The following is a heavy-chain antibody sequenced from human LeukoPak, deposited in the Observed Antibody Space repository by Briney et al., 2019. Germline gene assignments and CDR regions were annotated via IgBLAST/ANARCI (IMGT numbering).Heavy chain of an antibody. CDR2: IYHSGST. V-gene: IGHV4-4*02. J-gene: IGHJ2*01. D-gene: IGHD6-13*01. CDR1: DGSISSSNW. CDR3: ARAGGAADRLYWYFDL. Sequence: SETLSLTCAVSDGSISSSNWWSWVRQPPGKGLEWIGEIYHSGSTNYNPSLKSRVTISVDKSKNQFSLKLSSVTAADTVVYYCARAGGAADRLYWYFDLWGRGTLVTASS.